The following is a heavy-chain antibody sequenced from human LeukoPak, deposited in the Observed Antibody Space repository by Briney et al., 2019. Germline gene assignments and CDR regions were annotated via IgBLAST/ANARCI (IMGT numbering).Heavy chain of an antibody. D-gene: IGHD2-2*01. CDR1: GFTVSHNY. CDR2: IHSGGSS. J-gene: IGHJ4*02. CDR3: ARGPPAGNFINF. V-gene: IGHV3-53*01. Sequence: PGGSLRLSCTASGFTVSHNYMHWVRQAPGKGLEWVSVIHSGGSSYHADSVKGRFTISRDNSKNTVFLQLNSLRAEDTAVYYCARGPPAGNFINFWGQGTRVTVPS.